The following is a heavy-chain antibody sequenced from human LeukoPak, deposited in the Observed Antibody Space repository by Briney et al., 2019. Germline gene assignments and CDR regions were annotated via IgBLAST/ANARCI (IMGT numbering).Heavy chain of an antibody. CDR1: GFTFSSYA. V-gene: IGHV3-23*01. CDR2: ISGSGGST. J-gene: IGHJ4*02. CDR3: AKDQSAWVTGGSYLFDY. D-gene: IGHD1-26*01. Sequence: GGSLRLSCAASGFTFSSYAMSWVRQAPGKGLEWVSAISGSGGSTYYADSVKGRLTISRDNSKNTLYLQMNSLRAEDTAVYYCAKDQSAWVTGGSYLFDYWGQGTLVTVSS.